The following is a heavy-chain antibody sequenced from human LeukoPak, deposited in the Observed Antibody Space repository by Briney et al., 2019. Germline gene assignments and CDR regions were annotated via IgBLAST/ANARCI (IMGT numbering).Heavy chain of an antibody. D-gene: IGHD1/OR15-1a*01. V-gene: IGHV3-74*01. Sequence: PGGSPRLSCAASGFTFSTYWMHWVRQAPGKGLVWVSRINSDGSSTSYADSVKGRFTISRDNAKNTLYLQMNTLRVEDTAVYYCARDPSGSSTTSFDYWGQGTLVTVSS. J-gene: IGHJ4*02. CDR2: INSDGSST. CDR1: GFTFSTYW. CDR3: ARDPSGSSTTSFDY.